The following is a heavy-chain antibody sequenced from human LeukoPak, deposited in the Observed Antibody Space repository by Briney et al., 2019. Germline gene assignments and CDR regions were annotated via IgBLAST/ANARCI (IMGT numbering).Heavy chain of an antibody. Sequence: GGSLRLSCAASGFTFSSYSMNWVRQAPGKGLEWVSSISSSSSYIYYADSVKGRFTISRDNAKNSLYLQMNSLRAEDTAVYYCARVRRSSSPDAFDIWGQGTMVTVSS. CDR3: ARVRRSSSPDAFDI. J-gene: IGHJ3*02. CDR2: ISSSSSYI. CDR1: GFTFSSYS. V-gene: IGHV3-21*01. D-gene: IGHD6-6*01.